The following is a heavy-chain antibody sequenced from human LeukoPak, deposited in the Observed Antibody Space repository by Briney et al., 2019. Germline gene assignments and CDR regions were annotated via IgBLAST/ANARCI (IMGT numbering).Heavy chain of an antibody. V-gene: IGHV4-30-2*01. CDR3: ARVSAGTTNFDY. J-gene: IGHJ4*02. CDR1: GGSISSGGYS. D-gene: IGHD1-7*01. CDR2: IYHSGST. Sequence: SQTLSLTCAVSGGSISSGGYSWSWIRQPPGKGLEWIGYIYHSGSTYYNPSLKSRVTISVDRSKNQFSLKLSPVTAADTAVYYCARVSAGTTNFDYWGQGTLVTVSS.